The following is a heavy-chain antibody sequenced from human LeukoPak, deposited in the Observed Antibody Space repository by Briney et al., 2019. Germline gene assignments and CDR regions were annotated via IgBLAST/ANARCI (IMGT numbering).Heavy chain of an antibody. V-gene: IGHV3-74*01. Sequence: GGSLRLSYAASGFTFSTSWMHWFRQAPGKGLVWVSRINTDGRTTGYADSVRGRFTISRDNAKNTLYLQMNGLRAEDTAVYYCAKDLTWNTADYWGQGALVTVSS. CDR1: GFTFSTSW. D-gene: IGHD1/OR15-1a*01. CDR3: AKDLTWNTADY. CDR2: INTDGRTT. J-gene: IGHJ4*02.